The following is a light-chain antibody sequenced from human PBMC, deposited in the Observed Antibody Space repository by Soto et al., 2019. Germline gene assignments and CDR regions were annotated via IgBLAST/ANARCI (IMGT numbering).Light chain of an antibody. CDR3: HQYNNWPQT. J-gene: IGKJ1*01. V-gene: IGKV3-15*01. CDR2: GAS. CDR1: QSVSIY. Sequence: EIVMTQSPATLSVSPGDRATLSCRASQSVSIYLAWYQQKPGQAPRLLIYGASTRATATPARFSGSGSGTEFTLTISSLQSEDFGVYYCHQYNNWPQTFGQGTKVEL.